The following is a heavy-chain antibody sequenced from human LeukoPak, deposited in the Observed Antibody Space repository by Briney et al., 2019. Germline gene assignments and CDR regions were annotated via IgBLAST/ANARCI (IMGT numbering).Heavy chain of an antibody. V-gene: IGHV4-59*01. CDR1: GGSISSYY. CDR2: IYYSGST. Sequence: SETLSLTCTVSGGSISSYYWSWIRQPPGKGLEWIGYIYYSGSTNYNPSLKGRVTISVDTSKNQFSLKLSSVTAADTAVYYCARGRSDTAMVTGWGQGTLVTVSS. D-gene: IGHD5-18*01. J-gene: IGHJ4*02. CDR3: ARGRSDTAMVTG.